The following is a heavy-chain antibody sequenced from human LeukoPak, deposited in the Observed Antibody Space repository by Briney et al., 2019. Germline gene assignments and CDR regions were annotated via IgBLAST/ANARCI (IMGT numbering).Heavy chain of an antibody. CDR3: VRSRSTWFGEVLAAFDI. Sequence: GGSLRLSCAASGFTFSSYEMNWVRQAPGKGLEWVSYISSSGSTIYYADSVKGRFTISRDNAKNSLYLQMNSLRADDTAVYYCVRSRSTWFGEVLAAFDIWGQGTMVTVSS. CDR2: ISSSGSTI. CDR1: GFTFSSYE. J-gene: IGHJ3*02. V-gene: IGHV3-48*03. D-gene: IGHD3-10*01.